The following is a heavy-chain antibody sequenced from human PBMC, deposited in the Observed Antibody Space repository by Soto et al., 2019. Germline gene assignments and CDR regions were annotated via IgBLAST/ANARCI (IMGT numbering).Heavy chain of an antibody. D-gene: IGHD1-26*01. Sequence: GGSLRLSCAASGFTFSSYAMSWVRQAPGKGLEWVSAISGSGGSTYYADSVKGRFTISRDNSKNTLYLQMNSLRAEDTAVYYCARARVSGSYGNHDAFDIWGQGTMVTVSS. CDR3: ARARVSGSYGNHDAFDI. J-gene: IGHJ3*02. V-gene: IGHV3-23*01. CDR1: GFTFSSYA. CDR2: ISGSGGST.